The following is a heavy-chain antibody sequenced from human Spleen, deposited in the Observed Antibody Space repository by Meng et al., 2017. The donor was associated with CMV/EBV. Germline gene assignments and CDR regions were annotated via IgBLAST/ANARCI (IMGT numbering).Heavy chain of an antibody. CDR1: GYTFTKYY. CDR2: INPNSGGT. J-gene: IGHJ4*02. Sequence: ASVKVSCKTSGYTFTKYYMNWVRQAPGQGLEWMGWINPNSGGTNYAQKFQGRVTMTRDTSISTAYMELSRLRSDDTAVYYVALGIAVAGTPFDYWGQGTLVTVSS. CDR3: ALGIAVAGTPFDY. V-gene: IGHV1-2*02. D-gene: IGHD6-19*01.